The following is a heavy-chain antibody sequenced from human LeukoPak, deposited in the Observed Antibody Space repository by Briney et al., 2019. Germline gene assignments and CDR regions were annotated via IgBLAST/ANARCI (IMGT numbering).Heavy chain of an antibody. Sequence: SETLSLTCTVSGGSISSYYWSWIRQPPGKGLGWIGYIYYSGSTNYNPSLKSRVTISVDTSKNQFSLKLSSVTAADTAVYYCARAQRGYSGYDYGAFDYWGQGTLVTVSS. CDR2: IYYSGST. CDR3: ARAQRGYSGYDYGAFDY. CDR1: GGSISSYY. D-gene: IGHD5-12*01. J-gene: IGHJ4*02. V-gene: IGHV4-59*08.